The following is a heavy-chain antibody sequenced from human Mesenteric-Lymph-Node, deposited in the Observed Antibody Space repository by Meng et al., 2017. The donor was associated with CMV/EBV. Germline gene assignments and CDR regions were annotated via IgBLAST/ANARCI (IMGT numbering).Heavy chain of an antibody. CDR2: IRAGNGNT. Sequence: KVSCKASGYFFSNYGMNWMRQAPGQRLEWMGWIRAGNGNTEYSQKLQDRVTINRDISASTVYMELTSLRFEDTALYYCGRHGGGDDSWGQGTLVTVSS. V-gene: IGHV1-3*01. CDR3: GRHGGGDDS. D-gene: IGHD3-16*01. CDR1: GYFFSNYG. J-gene: IGHJ4*02.